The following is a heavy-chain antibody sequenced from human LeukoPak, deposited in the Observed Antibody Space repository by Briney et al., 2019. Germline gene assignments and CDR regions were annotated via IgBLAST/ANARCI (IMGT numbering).Heavy chain of an antibody. CDR2: LSYGGTNK. CDR1: GFTFSDYA. V-gene: IGHV3-30-3*01. Sequence: GRSLRLSCAASGFTFSDYAMHWVRQAPGKGLEWVAVLSYGGTNKYYADSVKGRFTISRDNSKNTMFLQINSLRAEDTAVYHCARDRSGYANDAFDFWGQGTMVTVSS. CDR3: ARDRSGYANDAFDF. D-gene: IGHD3-3*01. J-gene: IGHJ3*01.